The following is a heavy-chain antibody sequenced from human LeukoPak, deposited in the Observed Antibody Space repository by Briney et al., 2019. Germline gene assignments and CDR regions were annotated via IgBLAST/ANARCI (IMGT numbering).Heavy chain of an antibody. D-gene: IGHD3-10*01. Sequence: GASVKVSCKTSGYTFTNYAMNWVRQAPGQGLEFMGWINTGTGNPTYAQGFTGRIVLSLDTSVSTAYLHINTLKPEDTAVYYCAAIGAHSFDYWGQGTLVTVSS. CDR3: AAIGAHSFDY. CDR1: GYTFTNYA. V-gene: IGHV7-4-1*02. J-gene: IGHJ4*02. CDR2: INTGTGNP.